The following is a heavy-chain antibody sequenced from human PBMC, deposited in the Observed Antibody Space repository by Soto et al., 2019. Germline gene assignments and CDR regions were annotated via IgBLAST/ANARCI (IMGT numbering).Heavy chain of an antibody. CDR2: ISYDGSNK. V-gene: IGHV3-30-3*01. Sequence: SLRLACAASGFTFSSYAMHWVRQAPGKGLEWVAVISYDGSNKYYADSVKGRFTISRDNSKNTLYLQMNSLRAEDTAVYYCARDAHYYDFWSGYPGYWGQGTLVTVSS. CDR1: GFTFSSYA. J-gene: IGHJ4*02. D-gene: IGHD3-3*01. CDR3: ARDAHYYDFWSGYPGY.